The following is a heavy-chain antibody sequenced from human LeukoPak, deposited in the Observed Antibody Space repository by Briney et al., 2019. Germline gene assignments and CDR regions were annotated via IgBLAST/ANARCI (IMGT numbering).Heavy chain of an antibody. CDR1: GDSVSSNSAT. Sequence: SSQTLSLTCGISGDSVSSNSATWNWVRQSPSRGLELLGRTYYRSKWYNDYAVSVRSRITINPDTSKNQFSLQLNSVTPEDTAVYYCASGRYFDIWGRGTLVTVSS. J-gene: IGHJ2*01. CDR3: ASGRYFDI. V-gene: IGHV6-1*01. CDR2: TYYRSKWYN.